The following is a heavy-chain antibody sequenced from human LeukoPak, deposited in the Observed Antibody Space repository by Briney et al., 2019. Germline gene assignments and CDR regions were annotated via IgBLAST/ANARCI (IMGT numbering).Heavy chain of an antibody. Sequence: PGGSLRLSCAASGFTFSSYGMHWVRQAPGKGLEWVAVIWDDGSNKYYADSVKGRFTISRDNSNNTLYLQMNSLRAEDTAVYYCARESSGYYYLFDYWGQGILVTPTS. V-gene: IGHV3-33*01. CDR3: ARESSGYYYLFDY. D-gene: IGHD3-22*01. J-gene: IGHJ4*02. CDR2: IWDDGSNK. CDR1: GFTFSSYG.